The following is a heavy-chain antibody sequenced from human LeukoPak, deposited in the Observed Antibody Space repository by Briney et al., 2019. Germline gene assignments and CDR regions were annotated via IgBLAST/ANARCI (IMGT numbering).Heavy chain of an antibody. J-gene: IGHJ4*02. V-gene: IGHV5-51*01. Sequence: GASLLISCQGSGYSFTSYWIGWVCHLPGKGLEWMVIIYTGDSDTRYSPSFPGQVTISDDKSITTAYLQWRSLKASDTAIYYCARQLGVNTFDYWGQGTLVTVSS. CDR1: GYSFTSYW. CDR3: ARQLGVNTFDY. CDR2: IYTGDSDT. D-gene: IGHD3-22*01.